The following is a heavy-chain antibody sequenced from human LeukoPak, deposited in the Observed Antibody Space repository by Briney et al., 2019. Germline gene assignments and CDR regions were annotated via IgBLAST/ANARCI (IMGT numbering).Heavy chain of an antibody. CDR2: IYYSGST. CDR3: ARDSITMVRGVIPYYGMDV. CDR1: GGSISSSSYY. J-gene: IGHJ6*02. V-gene: IGHV4-39*07. D-gene: IGHD3-10*01. Sequence: SETLSLTCTVSGGSISSSSYYWGWIRQPPGKGLEWIGSIYYSGSTYYNPSLKSRVTISVDTSKNQFSLKLSSVTAADTAVYYCARDSITMVRGVIPYYGMDVWGQGTTVTVSS.